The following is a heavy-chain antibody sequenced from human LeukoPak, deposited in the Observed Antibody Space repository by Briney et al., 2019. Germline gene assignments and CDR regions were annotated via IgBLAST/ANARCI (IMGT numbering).Heavy chain of an antibody. Sequence: SETLSLTCTVSGGSISSYYWSWIRQPPGKGLEWIGYIYYSGSTNYNPSLKSRVTISVDTSKNQFSLKLSSVTAADTAVYYCARQLGGSGYYYAFDYWGQGTLVTVSS. D-gene: IGHD3-22*01. CDR2: IYYSGST. V-gene: IGHV4-59*08. CDR1: GGSISSYY. J-gene: IGHJ4*02. CDR3: ARQLGGSGYYYAFDY.